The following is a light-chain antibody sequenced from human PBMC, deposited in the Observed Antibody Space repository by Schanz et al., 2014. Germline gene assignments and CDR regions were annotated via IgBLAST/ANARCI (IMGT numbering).Light chain of an antibody. CDR1: QSVSSN. V-gene: IGKV3-20*01. Sequence: EIVLTQSPGTLSLSPGERATLSCRASQSVSSNLAWYQQKPGQAPRLLIYGASTRATDIPARFSGSGSGTDFTLTITRLEPEDFAVYFCQQYGSTPYTFGQGTKLEIK. CDR2: GAS. J-gene: IGKJ2*01. CDR3: QQYGSTPYT.